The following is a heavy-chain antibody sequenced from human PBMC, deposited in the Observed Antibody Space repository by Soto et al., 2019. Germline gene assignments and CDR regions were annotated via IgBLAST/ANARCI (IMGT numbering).Heavy chain of an antibody. D-gene: IGHD3-3*01. CDR1: GYPVTAYY. V-gene: IGHV1-2*02. CDR2: INPATGAA. Sequence: QLHLVQSGAVVKKPGASVTVSCSASGYPVTAYYMHWVRQAPGRGLEWMGGINPATGAAKYTQTFQGRVPMTRGTSTTTGFMELGALTSGATAGFYCARGGGVGVAGSAAFDMWGQGTLVTVSS. J-gene: IGHJ3*02. CDR3: ARGGGVGVAGSAAFDM.